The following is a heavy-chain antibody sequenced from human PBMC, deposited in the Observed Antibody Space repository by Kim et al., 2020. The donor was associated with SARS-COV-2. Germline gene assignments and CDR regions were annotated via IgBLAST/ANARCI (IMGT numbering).Heavy chain of an antibody. CDR3: ARLPHDSSGYIDS. J-gene: IGHJ4*02. CDR1: GDSISNSFYY. V-gene: IGHV4-39*01. Sequence: SETLSLTCTVSGDSISNSFYYWGWIRQPPGKGLEWIGSIYHSGSTYDNPSLKSRLTISLDTSKNQFSLKLSSVTAADTAVYYCARLPHDSSGYIDSWGQGTLVTVSS. CDR2: IYHSGST. D-gene: IGHD3-22*01.